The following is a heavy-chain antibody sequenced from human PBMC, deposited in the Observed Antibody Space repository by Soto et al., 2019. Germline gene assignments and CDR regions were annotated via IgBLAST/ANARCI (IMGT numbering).Heavy chain of an antibody. CDR2: INHSGST. CDR3: ARGVAAAGTRLDP. Sequence: QVQLQQWGAGLLKPSETLSLTCAVYGGSFSGYYWSWIRQPPGKGLEWIGEINHSGSTNYNPSLKSRVTISVDTSKNQFSLKLSSVTAADTAVYYCARGVAAAGTRLDPWGQGTLVTVSS. V-gene: IGHV4-34*01. CDR1: GGSFSGYY. D-gene: IGHD6-13*01. J-gene: IGHJ5*02.